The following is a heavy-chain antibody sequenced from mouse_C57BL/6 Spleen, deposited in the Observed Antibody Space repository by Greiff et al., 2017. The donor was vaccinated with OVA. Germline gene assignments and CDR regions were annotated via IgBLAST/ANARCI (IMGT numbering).Heavy chain of an antibody. D-gene: IGHD1-1*01. CDR1: GYTFTSYW. J-gene: IGHJ4*01. CDR2: IDPSDSYT. CDR3: ARLITTVVDGYYAMDY. V-gene: IGHV1-69*01. Sequence: QVQLQQPGAELVMPGASVKLSCKASGYTFTSYWMHRVKQRPGQGLEWIGEIDPSDSYTNYNQKFKGKSTLTVDKSSSTAYMQLSSLTSEDSAVYYCARLITTVVDGYYAMDYWGQGTSVTVSS.